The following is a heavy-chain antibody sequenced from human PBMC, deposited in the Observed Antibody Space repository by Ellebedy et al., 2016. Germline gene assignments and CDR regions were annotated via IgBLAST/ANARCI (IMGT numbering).Heavy chain of an antibody. CDR3: ARETRGYAGIFDY. J-gene: IGHJ4*02. Sequence: GESLKISXAASGFSFTTYAMNWVRQTPGKGLEWVSSISSSSTYIYYADSLKGRFTISRDNSKNTLDLQMNSLRAEDTALYYCARETRGYAGIFDYWGQGTLVTASS. D-gene: IGHD2-15*01. CDR1: GFSFTTYA. CDR2: ISSSSTYI. V-gene: IGHV3-21*01.